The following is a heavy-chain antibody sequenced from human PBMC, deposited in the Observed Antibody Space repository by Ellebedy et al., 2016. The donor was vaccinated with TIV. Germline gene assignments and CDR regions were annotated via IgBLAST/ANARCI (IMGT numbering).Heavy chain of an antibody. V-gene: IGHV4-4*07. D-gene: IGHD2-15*01. CDR1: GGSISSYY. CDR2: IYTSGST. J-gene: IGHJ6*02. CDR3: ARHDCSGGSYQHYYYYGMDV. Sequence: SETLSLTCTVSGGSISSYYWSWIRQPAGKGLEWIGRIYTSGSTNYNPSLKSRVTMSVDTSKNQFSLKLSSVTAADKSVYYCARHDCSGGSYQHYYYYGMDVWGQGTTVTVSS.